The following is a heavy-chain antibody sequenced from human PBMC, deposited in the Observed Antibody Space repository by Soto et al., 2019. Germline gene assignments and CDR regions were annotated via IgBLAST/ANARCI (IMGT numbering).Heavy chain of an antibody. Sequence: GASVEVSCKGSGFTFTSYCISWVRQGPGQGLGWMGWISAYNGNTNYAQKLQGRVTMTTDTSTSTAYMELRSLRSDDTAVYYCARRWELLHWFDPWGQGTLVTVSS. CDR2: ISAYNGNT. D-gene: IGHD1-26*01. J-gene: IGHJ5*02. CDR1: GFTFTSYC. V-gene: IGHV1-18*01. CDR3: ARRWELLHWFDP.